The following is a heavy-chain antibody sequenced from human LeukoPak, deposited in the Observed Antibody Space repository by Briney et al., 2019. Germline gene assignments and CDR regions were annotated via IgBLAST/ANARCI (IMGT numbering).Heavy chain of an antibody. J-gene: IGHJ6*03. CDR3: ARDRDGNYYYYYMDV. CDR2: ISYDGSNT. D-gene: IGHD2-21*02. CDR1: GFTFSTYA. Sequence: GGSLRLSCAASGFTFSTYAMNWVRQAPGKRLEWVAVISYDGSNTYYADSVKGRFTISRDNSKNTLYLQMNSLRAEDTAVYYCARDRDGNYYYYYMDVWGKGTTVTVSS. V-gene: IGHV3-30*04.